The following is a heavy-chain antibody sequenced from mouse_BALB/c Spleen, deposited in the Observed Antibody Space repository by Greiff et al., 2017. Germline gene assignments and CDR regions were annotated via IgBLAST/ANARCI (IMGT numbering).Heavy chain of an antibody. V-gene: IGHV7-3*02. J-gene: IGHJ3*01. CDR3: ARDSPIYYDYDGAY. D-gene: IGHD2-4*01. Sequence: EVHLVESGGGLVQPGGSLRLSCATSGFTFTDYYMSWVRQPPGKALEWLGFIRNKANGYTTEYSASVKGRFTISRDNSQSILYLQMNTLRAEDSATYYCARDSPIYYDYDGAYWGQGTLVTVSA. CDR1: GFTFTDYY. CDR2: IRNKANGYTT.